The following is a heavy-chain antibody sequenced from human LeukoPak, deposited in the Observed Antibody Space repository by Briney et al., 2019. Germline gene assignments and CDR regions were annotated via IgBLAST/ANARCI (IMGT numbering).Heavy chain of an antibody. CDR2: IGGSGGST. J-gene: IGHJ4*02. D-gene: IGHD6-19*01. CDR3: AKGVSSGWLSFDY. V-gene: IGHV3-23*01. Sequence: GGSLRLSCAASGFTFSSYAMRWVHQAPGKGLEWVSAIGGSGGSTYYADSVKGRFTISRDNSKNTLYLQMNSLRAEDTAVYYCAKGVSSGWLSFDYWGQGTLVTVSS. CDR1: GFTFSSYA.